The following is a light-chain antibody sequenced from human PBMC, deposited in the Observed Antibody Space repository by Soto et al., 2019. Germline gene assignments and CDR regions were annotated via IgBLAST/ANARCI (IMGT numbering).Light chain of an antibody. CDR1: QSLLLSSGNNY. CDR2: TVS. J-gene: IGKJ1*01. Sequence: DIVLTQSPLSLPVTPGESASISCNASQSLLLSSGNNYLDWYLQKPGQSPQLLIYTVSSRASGVPDRFSGSGSGTDFTLKISRVEAEDVGVYYCMQGTHWPQTFGQGTKVDIK. CDR3: MQGTHWPQT. V-gene: IGKV2-28*01.